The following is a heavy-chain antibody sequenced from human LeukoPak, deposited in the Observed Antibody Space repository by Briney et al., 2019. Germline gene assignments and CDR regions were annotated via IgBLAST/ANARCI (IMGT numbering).Heavy chain of an antibody. CDR2: IYYSGST. D-gene: IGHD3-10*01. V-gene: IGHV4-31*03. CDR3: ARDSFDLISPRLMVRGGNFGIDP. CDR1: GGSISSGGYY. J-gene: IGHJ5*02. Sequence: PSETLSLTCTVSGGSISSGGYYWSWIRQHPGKGLEWIGYIYYSGSTYYNPSLKSRVTISVDTSKNQFSLKLSSVTAADTAVYYCARDSFDLISPRLMVRGGNFGIDPWGQGTLVTVSS.